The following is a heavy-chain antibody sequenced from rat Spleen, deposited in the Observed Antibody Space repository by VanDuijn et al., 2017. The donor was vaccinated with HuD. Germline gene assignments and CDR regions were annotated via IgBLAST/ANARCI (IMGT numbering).Heavy chain of an antibody. CDR1: GFTFSNYY. CDR2: ISTGGGNT. CDR3: ARQDYSSYMDVMDA. J-gene: IGHJ4*01. D-gene: IGHD1-2*01. Sequence: EVQLVEFGGGLVQPGRSMKLSCAASGFTFSNYYMAWVRQAPTKGLEWVASISTGGGNTYYRDSVKGRFTIARDNAKSTLYLQMDSLRSEDTATYYCARQDYSSYMDVMDAWGQGASVTVSS. V-gene: IGHV5-25*01.